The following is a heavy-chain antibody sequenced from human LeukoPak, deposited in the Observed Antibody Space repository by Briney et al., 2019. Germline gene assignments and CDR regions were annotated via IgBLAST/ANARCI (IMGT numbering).Heavy chain of an antibody. D-gene: IGHD3-10*01. CDR2: IIPIFGTA. CDR1: GYTFTTYT. V-gene: IGHV1-69*13. CDR3: ARSEYYYGSGSKRHKGGWFDP. J-gene: IGHJ5*02. Sequence: SVKVSCKASGYTFTTYTIHWVRQAPGQGLEWMGGIIPIFGTANYAQKLQGRVTITADESTSTAYMELSSLRSEDTAVYYCARSEYYYGSGSKRHKGGWFDPWGQGTLVTVSS.